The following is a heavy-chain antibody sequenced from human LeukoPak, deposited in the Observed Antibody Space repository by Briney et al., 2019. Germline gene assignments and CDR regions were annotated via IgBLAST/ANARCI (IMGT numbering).Heavy chain of an antibody. CDR2: ISSSGSTI. Sequence: GGSLRLSCAASGFTFSDYYMSWIRQAPGKGLDWVSYISSSGSTIYYADSVKGRFTISRDNAKNSLYLQMNSLRAEDTAVYYCARGGYCSSTSCYNNWFDPWGQGTLVTVSS. V-gene: IGHV3-11*04. D-gene: IGHD2-2*02. CDR1: GFTFSDYY. CDR3: ARGGYCSSTSCYNNWFDP. J-gene: IGHJ5*02.